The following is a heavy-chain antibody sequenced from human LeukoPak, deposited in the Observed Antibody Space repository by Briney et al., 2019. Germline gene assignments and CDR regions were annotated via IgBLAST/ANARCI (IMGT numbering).Heavy chain of an antibody. J-gene: IGHJ5*02. Sequence: GGSLRLSCAASGFTFNNYEMNWVRQAPGEGLEWISYVTSSGGTTYYADSVKGRFTISRDNAKNSLYLQMNSLRAEDTAVYYCAREGGSKNWFDPWGQGTLVTVSS. D-gene: IGHD1-26*01. V-gene: IGHV3-48*03. CDR3: AREGGSKNWFDP. CDR2: VTSSGGTT. CDR1: GFTFNNYE.